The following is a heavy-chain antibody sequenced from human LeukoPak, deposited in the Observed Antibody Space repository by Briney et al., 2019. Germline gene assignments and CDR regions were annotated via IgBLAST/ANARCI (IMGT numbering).Heavy chain of an antibody. Sequence: GGSLRLSCAASGFTASSTSIIWVRQAPGKGLECVSYIRGDTSTEYTEYVRGRFTISRDDAKNTVYLQMNSLRVEDTSVYYCARRRGGYGDGDFDYWGQGTLVTVSS. D-gene: IGHD4-17*01. V-gene: IGHV3-66*04. J-gene: IGHJ4*02. CDR2: IRGDTST. CDR3: ARRRGGYGDGDFDY. CDR1: GFTASSTS.